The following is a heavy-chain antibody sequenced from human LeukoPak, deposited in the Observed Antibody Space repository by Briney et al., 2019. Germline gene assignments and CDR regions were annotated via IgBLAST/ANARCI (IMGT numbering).Heavy chain of an antibody. CDR1: GYIFTGYY. J-gene: IGHJ4*02. CDR2: INPNSGGT. Sequence: GASVKVSCKASGYIFTGYYMHWVRQAPGQGLEWMGWINPNSGGTNYAQKFQGRVTMTRDTSISTAYMELSRLRSYDTAVYYCARDLTGSGDSCFDYWGQGTLVTVSS. V-gene: IGHV1-2*02. D-gene: IGHD2-15*01. CDR3: ARDLTGSGDSCFDY.